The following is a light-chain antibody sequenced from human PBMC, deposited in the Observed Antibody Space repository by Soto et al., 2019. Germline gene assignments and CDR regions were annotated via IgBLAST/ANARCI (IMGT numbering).Light chain of an antibody. Sequence: EIVLTQSPGTLSLSPGERATLSCRASQSVSSSLAWYQQKPGQAPRLLISDASNRATGIPARFSGSGSGTDFTLTISSLEPEDFAVYYCQQHSDWPRTFGQGTKVEIK. CDR3: QQHSDWPRT. CDR2: DAS. V-gene: IGKV3-11*01. J-gene: IGKJ1*01. CDR1: QSVSSS.